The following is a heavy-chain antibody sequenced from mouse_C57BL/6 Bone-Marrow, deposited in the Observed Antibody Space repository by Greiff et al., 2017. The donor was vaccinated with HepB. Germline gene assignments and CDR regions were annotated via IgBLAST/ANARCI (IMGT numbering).Heavy chain of an antibody. CDR3: ARSKLGRGLYYFDY. CDR2: INPYNGGT. D-gene: IGHD4-1*01. V-gene: IGHV1-19*01. J-gene: IGHJ2*01. Sequence: VQLQQSGPVLVKPGASVKMSCKASGYTFTDYYMNWVKQSHGKSLEWIGVINPYNGGTSYNQKFKGKATLTVDKSSSTAYMELNSLTSEDSAVYYCARSKLGRGLYYFDYWGQGTTLTVSS. CDR1: GYTFTDYY.